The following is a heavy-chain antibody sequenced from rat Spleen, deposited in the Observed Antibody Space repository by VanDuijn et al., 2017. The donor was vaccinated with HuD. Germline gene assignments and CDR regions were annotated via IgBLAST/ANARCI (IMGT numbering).Heavy chain of an antibody. CDR2: INSAGTT. CDR1: GYSITSGYG. Sequence: EVQLQESGPGLVKPSQSLSLTCSVTGYSITSGYGWNWIRKFPGNKLEWMGHINSAGTTTHNPSLKSRISITRDTSKNQFFLQVDSVSTEDTATYYCARSRYNNYVMDAWGQGASVTVSA. V-gene: IGHV3-3*01. CDR3: ARSRYNNYVMDA. J-gene: IGHJ4*01. D-gene: IGHD1-10*01.